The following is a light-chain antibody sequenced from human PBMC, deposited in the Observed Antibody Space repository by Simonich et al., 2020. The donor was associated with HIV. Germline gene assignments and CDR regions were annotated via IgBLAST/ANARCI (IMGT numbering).Light chain of an antibody. CDR1: SGSIASNY. J-gene: IGLJ3*02. CDR2: EDN. CDR3: QSYDSSNHWV. V-gene: IGLV6-57*03. Sequence: NFMLTQPHSVSESPGKTVTISCTRSSGSIASNYVQWYQQRPGSAPTTVIYEDNQRPSGVPARFSGSIDSSANSASLTISGLKTEDEADYYCQSYDSSNHWVFGGGTNLTVL.